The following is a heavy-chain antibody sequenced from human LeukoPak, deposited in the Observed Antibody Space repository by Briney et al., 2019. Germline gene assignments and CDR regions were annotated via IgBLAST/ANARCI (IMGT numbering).Heavy chain of an antibody. CDR2: ISAYNGNT. V-gene: IGHV1-18*01. Sequence: ASVKVSCKASGYTFTSYGISRVRRAPGQGLEWMGWISAYNGNTNYAQKLQGRVTMTTDTSTSAAYMELRSLRSDDTAVYYCARGILPSHCSSTSCVGDFQHWGQGTLVTVSS. D-gene: IGHD2-2*01. CDR1: GYTFTSYG. J-gene: IGHJ1*01. CDR3: ARGILPSHCSSTSCVGDFQH.